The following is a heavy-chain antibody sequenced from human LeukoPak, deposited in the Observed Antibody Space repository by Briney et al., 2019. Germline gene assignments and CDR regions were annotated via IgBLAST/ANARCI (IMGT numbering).Heavy chain of an antibody. CDR3: AKRGVVIRVFLVGFHKEAYYFDS. CDR2: LSGSGGGT. Sequence: GGSLRLSCAVSGITLSNYGMSWVRQAPGKGLEWVAGLSGSGGGTNYADSVQGRFTISRDTPKNTLYLQINRLRAEDTAVYFCAKRGVVIRVFLVGFHKEAYYFDSWGQGALVTVSS. CDR1: GITLSNYG. V-gene: IGHV3-23*01. J-gene: IGHJ4*02. D-gene: IGHD3-10*01.